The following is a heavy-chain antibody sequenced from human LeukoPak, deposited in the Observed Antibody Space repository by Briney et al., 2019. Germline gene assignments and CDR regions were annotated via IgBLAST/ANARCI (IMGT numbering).Heavy chain of an antibody. CDR2: IHYSGNT. J-gene: IGHJ5*02. V-gene: IGHV4-59*01. D-gene: IGHD2-15*01. Sequence: SETLSLTCTVSGASISGYYWSWIRQPPGEGLEWVGYIHYSGNTKYNSSLKSRVTTSVDTSRSQFSLKLSSVTAADTAVYYCASGVGCSGGSGYSVYWLDPWGQGTLVTVSS. CDR1: GASISGYY. CDR3: ASGVGCSGGSGYSVYWLDP.